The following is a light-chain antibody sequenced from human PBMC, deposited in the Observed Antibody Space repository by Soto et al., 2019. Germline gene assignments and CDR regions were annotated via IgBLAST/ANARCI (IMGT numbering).Light chain of an antibody. J-gene: IGLJ3*02. CDR1: SSDVGNSNF. V-gene: IGLV2-23*01. CDR3: CSYAGRTTWV. CDR2: EGT. Sequence: QSVLTQPASVSGSPGQSITISCTGTSSDVGNSNFVSRYQHHPGKAPKLMIYEGTKLSSGVSNRFSGSKSGNTASLTISGLQAEDEADYYCCSYAGRTTWVFGGGTKVTVL.